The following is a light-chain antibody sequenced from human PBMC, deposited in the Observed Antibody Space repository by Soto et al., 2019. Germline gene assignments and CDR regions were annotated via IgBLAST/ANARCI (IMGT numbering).Light chain of an antibody. Sequence: EIVLTQSPGTLSLSPGERATLSCRASQSVSSGYLAWYQQKPGQAPRLLIFAASSRAAGIPDRFSGTGSGTDFTLTINRLEPEDFAIYYCQQYNNWPQTFGQGTKVEIK. V-gene: IGKV3-20*01. CDR1: QSVSSGY. CDR2: AAS. J-gene: IGKJ1*01. CDR3: QQYNNWPQT.